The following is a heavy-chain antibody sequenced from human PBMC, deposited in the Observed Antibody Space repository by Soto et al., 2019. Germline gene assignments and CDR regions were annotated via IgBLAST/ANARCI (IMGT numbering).Heavy chain of an antibody. J-gene: IGHJ4*01. CDR2: IYNSGYT. D-gene: IGHD4-17*01. CDR3: ARSDDYVAFEY. CDR1: GGSISSGHYK. V-gene: IGHV4-30-4*01. Sequence: QVQLQESGPGLVKPSQTLSLTCTVSGGSISSGHYKWSWIRQPPGKGLEWIGYIYNSGYTYNNPSLKSRVTISLDTSTQFSLNLSSLTAADTAVYYCARSDDYVAFEYWGHGTLVTVSS.